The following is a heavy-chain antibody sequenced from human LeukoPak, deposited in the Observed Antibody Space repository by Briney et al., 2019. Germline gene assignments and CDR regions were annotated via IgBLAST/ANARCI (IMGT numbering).Heavy chain of an antibody. D-gene: IGHD3-22*01. J-gene: IGHJ4*02. CDR3: AKDKSKTYYYDSSGYPY. CDR2: ISGSGGST. V-gene: IGHV3-23*01. Sequence: GRSLRLSCAASGFTFSSYAMSWVRQAPGKGLEWVSAISGSGGSTYYADSVKGRFTISRDNSKNTLYLQMNSLRAEDTAVYYCAKDKSKTYYYDSSGYPYWGQGTLVTVSS. CDR1: GFTFSSYA.